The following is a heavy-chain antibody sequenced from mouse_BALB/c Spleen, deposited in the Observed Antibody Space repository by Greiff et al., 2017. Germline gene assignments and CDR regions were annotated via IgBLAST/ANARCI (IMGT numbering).Heavy chain of an antibody. D-gene: IGHD2-10*01. J-gene: IGHJ4*01. CDR3: ARAYYGNWDAMDY. CDR2: ISTYYGNT. V-gene: IGHV1-67*01. Sequence: VQLHQSGPELVRPGVSVKISCKGSGYTFTDYAMHWVKQSHAKSLEWIGVISTYYGNTNYNQKFKGKATMTVDKSSSTAYMELARLTSEDSAIYYCARAYYGNWDAMDYWGQGTSVTVSS. CDR1: GYTFTDYA.